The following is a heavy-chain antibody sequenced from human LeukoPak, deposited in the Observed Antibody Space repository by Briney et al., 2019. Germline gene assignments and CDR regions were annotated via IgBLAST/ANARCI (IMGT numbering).Heavy chain of an antibody. V-gene: IGHV4-61*02. CDR1: GGSISSGTYY. D-gene: IGHD6-6*01. CDR3: ARVGSSSGWYFDL. Sequence: SETLSLTCTVSGGSISSGTYYWSWIRQPAGKGLESIGRIYISGSTHYNPSLKSRVTISIDTSKNQFSLKLSSVTAADTAVYYCARVGSSSGWYFDLWGRGTLVTVSS. J-gene: IGHJ2*01. CDR2: IYISGST.